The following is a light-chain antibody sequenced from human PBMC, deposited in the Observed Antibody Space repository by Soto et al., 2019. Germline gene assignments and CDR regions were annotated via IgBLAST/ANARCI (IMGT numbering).Light chain of an antibody. CDR1: QRITTY. Sequence: IHMTQSPSSLSASVGDRVTITCRASQRITTYLNWYQQKPGKAPKLLISTAATLQGGVPSRFSGSGSGTDFTLTITTLQPEAVATYFCQQSYSTPYTFGQGTKLEIK. CDR3: QQSYSTPYT. V-gene: IGKV1-39*01. CDR2: TAA. J-gene: IGKJ2*01.